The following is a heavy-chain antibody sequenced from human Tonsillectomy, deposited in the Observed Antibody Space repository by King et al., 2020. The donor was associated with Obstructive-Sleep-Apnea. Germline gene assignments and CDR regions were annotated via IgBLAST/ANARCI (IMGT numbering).Heavy chain of an antibody. V-gene: IGHV4-34*01. D-gene: IGHD2-8*01. J-gene: IGHJ6*02. CDR2: INHSGST. CDR3: ARGGVGDV. CDR1: GGSFSGYY. Sequence: VQLQQWGAGLLKPSETLSLTCAVYGGSFSGYYWSWIRQPPGKGLEWIGEINHSGSTNYNPSLKSRVTISVDTSKNQFSLKLSSVTAEDTAVYYCARGGVGDVWGQGTTVTVSS.